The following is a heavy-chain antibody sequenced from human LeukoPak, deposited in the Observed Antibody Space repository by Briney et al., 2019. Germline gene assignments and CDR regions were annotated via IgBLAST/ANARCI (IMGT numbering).Heavy chain of an antibody. J-gene: IGHJ4*02. CDR3: ARDPSNTSGWYIYFDY. V-gene: IGHV1-18*04. Sequence: GASVKVSCKASGYTFTDFYIHWVRQAPGQGLEWMGWISTYNGDTNYAQKFQGRVTMTTDTSTSTAYMELRSLRSDDTAVYYCARDPSNTSGWYIYFDYWGQGALVTVSS. CDR2: ISTYNGDT. D-gene: IGHD6-19*01. CDR1: GYTFTDFY.